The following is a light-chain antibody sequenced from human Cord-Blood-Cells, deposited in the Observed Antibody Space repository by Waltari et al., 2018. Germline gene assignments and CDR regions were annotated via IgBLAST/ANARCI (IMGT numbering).Light chain of an antibody. CDR1: SSHIGSNT. CDR3: AAWDDSLNGVV. V-gene: IGLV1-44*01. CDR2: SNN. J-gene: IGLJ2*01. Sequence: QSVLTQPPSASGTPGQRVTFSCSGSSSHIGSNTVNWYQQLPGTAPKLLIYSNNQRPSGVPDRFSGSKSGTSASLAISGLQSEDEADYYCAAWDDSLNGVVFGGGTKLTVL.